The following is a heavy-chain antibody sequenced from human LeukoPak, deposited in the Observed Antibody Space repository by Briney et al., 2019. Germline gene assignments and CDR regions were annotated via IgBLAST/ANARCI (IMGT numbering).Heavy chain of an antibody. CDR2: IYHSGST. CDR3: ARVTTGTTYLRQIYYYNYYMDV. V-gene: IGHV4-38-2*02. Sequence: PSETLSLTCTVSGYSISSGYYWGWIRQPPGKGLEWIGSIYHSGSTYYNPSLKSRVTISVDTSKNQFSLKLSSVTAADTAVYYCARVTTGTTYLRQIYYYNYYMDVWGKGTTVTVSS. CDR1: GYSISSGYY. J-gene: IGHJ6*03. D-gene: IGHD1-1*01.